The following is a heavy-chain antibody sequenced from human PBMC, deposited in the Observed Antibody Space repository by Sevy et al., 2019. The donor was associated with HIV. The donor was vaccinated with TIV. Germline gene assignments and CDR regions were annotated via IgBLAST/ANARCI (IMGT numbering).Heavy chain of an antibody. CDR3: ARPFDRSGSNWFDP. CDR1: GGSISSSSYY. Sequence: SETLSLTCTVSGGSISSSSYYWGWIRQPPGKGLEWIGSIYYSGSTYYNPSLKSRVTISVDTSKNQFSLKLSSVTAADTAVYYCARPFDRSGSNWFDPWGHGTLVTVSS. D-gene: IGHD3-22*01. V-gene: IGHV4-39*01. CDR2: IYYSGST. J-gene: IGHJ5*02.